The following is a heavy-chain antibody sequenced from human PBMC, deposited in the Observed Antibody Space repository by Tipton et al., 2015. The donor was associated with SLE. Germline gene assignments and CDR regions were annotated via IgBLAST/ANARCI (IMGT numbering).Heavy chain of an antibody. CDR1: GGSISSYY. CDR3: ARWTTVVTPGAFDI. CDR2: IYYSGST. V-gene: IGHV4-59*01. J-gene: IGHJ3*02. Sequence: LRLSCTVSGGSISSYYWSWIRQPPGKGLEWIGYIYYSGSTNYNPSLKSRVTISVDTSKNQFSLKLSSVTAADTAVYYCARWTTVVTPGAFDIWGQGTMVTVSS. D-gene: IGHD4-23*01.